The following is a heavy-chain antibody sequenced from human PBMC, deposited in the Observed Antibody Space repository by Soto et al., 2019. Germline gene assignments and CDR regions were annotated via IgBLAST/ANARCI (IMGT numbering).Heavy chain of an antibody. J-gene: IGHJ6*02. V-gene: IGHV4-34*01. CDR1: GGSFSGYY. Sequence: XETLSLRFAVYGGSFSGYYWTWIRQAPGKGLEWIGEISHSGGTNYNSSLKSRVTISVDTSKKQFSLNLYSVTAADTAVFYCARGRQYYLFWSGSQNEGPQAMDFWGQGTTVTVSS. CDR2: ISHSGGT. CDR3: ARGRQYYLFWSGSQNEGPQAMDF. D-gene: IGHD3-3*02.